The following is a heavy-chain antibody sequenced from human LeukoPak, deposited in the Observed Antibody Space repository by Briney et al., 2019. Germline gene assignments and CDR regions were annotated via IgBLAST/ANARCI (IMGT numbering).Heavy chain of an antibody. D-gene: IGHD3-10*01. V-gene: IGHV4-4*07. CDR2: IYTSGST. J-gene: IGHJ4*02. CDR3: ARHATNIYGPFDY. CDR1: GGSISGYY. Sequence: SETLSLTCTVSGGSISGYYWSWSRQSAGKGLEWIGRIYTSGSTNYNPSLKSRVTMSADTSKNQLSLKLSSVTAADTAIYYCARHATNIYGPFDYWGQGTLVTVSS.